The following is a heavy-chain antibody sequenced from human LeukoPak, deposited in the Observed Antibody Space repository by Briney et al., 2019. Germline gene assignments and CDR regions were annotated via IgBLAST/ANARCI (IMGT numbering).Heavy chain of an antibody. V-gene: IGHV3-33*01. D-gene: IGHD6-13*01. CDR3: ARGNSSHAFDI. J-gene: IGHJ3*02. Sequence: GRSLRLSCAASGFTFSSYGMHWVRQAPGKGLEWVAVIWYDGSNKYYADSVKGRFTISRDNSKNTLYLQMNSLRAEDTAVYYCARGNSSHAFDIWGQGTMVTASS. CDR2: IWYDGSNK. CDR1: GFTFSSYG.